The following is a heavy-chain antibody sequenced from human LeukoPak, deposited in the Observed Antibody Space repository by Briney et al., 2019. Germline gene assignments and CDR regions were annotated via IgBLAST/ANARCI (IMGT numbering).Heavy chain of an antibody. CDR1: GFTFSSYW. D-gene: IGHD1-26*01. CDR2: TNSDGSST. CDR3: ARDLLSSGSYRDAFDI. V-gene: IGHV3-74*01. Sequence: GGSLRLACAASGFTFSSYWMHWVRQAPGKGLVWISRTNSDGSSTSYADSVKGRFTISRDNAKNTLYLQMNSLRAEDTAVYYCARDLLSSGSYRDAFDIWGQGTMVTVSS. J-gene: IGHJ3*02.